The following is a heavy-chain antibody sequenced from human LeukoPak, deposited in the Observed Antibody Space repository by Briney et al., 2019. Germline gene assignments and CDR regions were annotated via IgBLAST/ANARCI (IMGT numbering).Heavy chain of an antibody. V-gene: IGHV4-34*01. CDR2: IKHSGST. CDR1: GGSFSGYY. CDR3: ASYDY. J-gene: IGHJ4*02. Sequence: SETLSLTCAVYGGSFSGYYLSWIRQPPGKGLECIVEIKHSGSTKYNPSLKSRVTISVDTSKNQFSLKLSSVTAADTAVYYCASYDYWGQGTPVTVSS.